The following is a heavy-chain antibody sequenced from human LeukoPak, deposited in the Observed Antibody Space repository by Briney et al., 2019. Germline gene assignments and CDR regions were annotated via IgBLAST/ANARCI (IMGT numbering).Heavy chain of an antibody. V-gene: IGHV4-59*01. J-gene: IGHJ6*03. Sequence: SETLSLTCTVSGGSITDYYWSWIRQPPGKGLEWIGYIHYSGSTNYNPSLKSRLTISVDTSKNQFSLKLSSVTAADTAVYYCARFSGSCVKGGYYYYMDVWGKGTTVTVSS. CDR2: IHYSGST. CDR3: ARFSGSCVKGGYYYYMDV. D-gene: IGHD2-15*01. CDR1: GGSITDYY.